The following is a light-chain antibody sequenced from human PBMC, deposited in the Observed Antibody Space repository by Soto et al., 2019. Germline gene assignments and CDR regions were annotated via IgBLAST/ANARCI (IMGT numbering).Light chain of an antibody. J-gene: IGKJ4*01. V-gene: IGKV3-15*01. CDR3: QQYGSSPL. CDR1: QSVSSN. CDR2: GVS. Sequence: EILMTQSPATLSVSPVERATLSCRASQSVSSNLAWYQQKPGQAPRLLIYGVSTRATDIPARFSGSGSGTEFTLTISRLEPEDFAVYYCQQYGSSPLFGGGTKVDIK.